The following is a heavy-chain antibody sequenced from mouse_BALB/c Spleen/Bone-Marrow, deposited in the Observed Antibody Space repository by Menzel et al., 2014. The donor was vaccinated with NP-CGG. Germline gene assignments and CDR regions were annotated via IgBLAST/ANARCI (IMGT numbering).Heavy chain of an antibody. CDR1: GYTFTSYW. CDR3: TREGYYGSSYVAY. Sequence: QVQLKQSGAELVRPGASVKLSCKASGYTFTSYWINWVKQRPGQGLEWIGNIYPSDSYTNYNQKFKDKATLTVDKSSSTAYMQLSSPTSEDSAVYYCTREGYYGSSYVAYWGQGTTLTVSS. D-gene: IGHD1-1*01. J-gene: IGHJ2*01. V-gene: IGHV1-69*02. CDR2: IYPSDSYT.